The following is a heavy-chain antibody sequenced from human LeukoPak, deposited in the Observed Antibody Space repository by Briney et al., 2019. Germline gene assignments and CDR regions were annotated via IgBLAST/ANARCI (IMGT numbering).Heavy chain of an antibody. Sequence: SETLSLTCTVSGGSISSYYWSWIRQPAGKGLEWIGRIYTSGSTNYNPSLKSRVTMSVDTSKNQFSLKLSSVTAAGTAVYYCARGFTIFGEKGYYFDYWGQGTLVTVSS. CDR3: ARGFTIFGEKGYYFDY. D-gene: IGHD3-3*01. CDR1: GGSISSYY. V-gene: IGHV4-4*07. CDR2: IYTSGST. J-gene: IGHJ4*02.